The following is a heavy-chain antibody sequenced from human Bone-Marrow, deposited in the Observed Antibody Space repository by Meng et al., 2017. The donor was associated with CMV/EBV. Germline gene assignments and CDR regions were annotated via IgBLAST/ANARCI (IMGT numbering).Heavy chain of an antibody. CDR1: FSRYT. CDR2: ITPVVGIP. J-gene: IGHJ5*01. V-gene: IGHV1-69*02. D-gene: IGHD2-2*01. Sequence: FSRYTSSWVRQAPGHGLEWVERITPVVGIPRYAQRFQDRVTITADKFTTTTDMELSNLGSEDTAVYYCATSQCYSTNCRDAYNWFDSWGQGTLVTVSS. CDR3: ATSQCYSTNCRDAYNWFDS.